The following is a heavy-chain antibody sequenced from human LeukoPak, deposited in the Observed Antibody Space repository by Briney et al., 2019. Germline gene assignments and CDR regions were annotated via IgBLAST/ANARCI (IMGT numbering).Heavy chain of an antibody. D-gene: IGHD6-25*01. CDR2: ISGSGGST. V-gene: IGHV3-23*01. CDR3: AKDRAGRLYYFDY. Sequence: GGSLRLSCAASGFTFSSYAMSWVRQAPGKGLEWVSGISGSGGSTYYADSVKGRFTISRDNSKNTQYLQMNSLRAEDTAVYYCAKDRAGRLYYFDYWGQGTLVTVSS. CDR1: GFTFSSYA. J-gene: IGHJ4*02.